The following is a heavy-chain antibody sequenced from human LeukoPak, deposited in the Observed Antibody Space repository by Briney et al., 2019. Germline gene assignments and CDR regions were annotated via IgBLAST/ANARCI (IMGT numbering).Heavy chain of an antibody. D-gene: IGHD4-17*01. J-gene: IGHJ4*02. CDR1: GFTFSSSA. V-gene: IGHV3-73*01. Sequence: GGSLRLSCATSGFTFSSSAMHWVRQASGKGLEWFGHIRSKANTYATTYAASVKGRFTISRDDSKNTGYLQMNSLKSEDTAVYYCASPNDCGDQFYFDFWGQGTLVTVSS. CDR3: ASPNDCGDQFYFDF. CDR2: IRSKANTYAT.